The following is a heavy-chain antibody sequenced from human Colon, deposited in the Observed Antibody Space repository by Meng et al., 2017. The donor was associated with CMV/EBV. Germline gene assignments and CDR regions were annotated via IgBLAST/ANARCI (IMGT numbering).Heavy chain of an antibody. D-gene: IGHD1-1*01. CDR3: ARVFSLIRTAPFTPTRMTGQLDF. CDR2: ISPNNGHT. J-gene: IGHJ4*02. V-gene: IGHV1-18*01. CDR1: GYTFTNYA. Sequence: ASVKVSCKASGYTFTNYAITWVRQAPGQGLEWMGWISPNNGHTTYAQKFQDRVTMTRGTSTSTAYLELRNLRSDETAVYYCARVFSLIRTAPFTPTRMTGQLDFWGQGTLVTVSS.